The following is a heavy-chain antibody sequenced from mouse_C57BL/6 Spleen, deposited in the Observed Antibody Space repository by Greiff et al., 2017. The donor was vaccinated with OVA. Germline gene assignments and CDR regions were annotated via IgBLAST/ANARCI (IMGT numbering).Heavy chain of an antibody. CDR3: ARYPFTTVGGYFDV. CDR2: IYPGDGDT. Sequence: VQLQQSGPELVKPGASVKISCKASGYAFSSSWMNWVKQRPGKGLEWIGRIYPGDGDTNYNGKFKGKATLTADKSSSTAYMQLSSLTSEDSAVYFCARYPFTTVGGYFDVWGTGTTVTVSS. J-gene: IGHJ1*03. CDR1: GYAFSSSW. V-gene: IGHV1-82*01. D-gene: IGHD1-1*01.